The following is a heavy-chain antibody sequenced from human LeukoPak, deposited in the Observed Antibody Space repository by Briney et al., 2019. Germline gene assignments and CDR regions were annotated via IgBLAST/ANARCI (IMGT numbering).Heavy chain of an antibody. D-gene: IGHD6-13*01. CDR3: EKRGNVAAAKYVN. J-gene: IGHJ4*02. V-gene: IGHV4-59*01. CDR1: GGSFSSYY. Sequence: SETLTLTCTVSGGSFSSYYWSWIRQPPGKGLEWIGYIYYSGTTNNSPSLKSRFTISVDTSKNQFSLKLSSVTAADTAVYYCEKRGNVAAAKYVNWGQGTLVTVSS. CDR2: IYYSGTT.